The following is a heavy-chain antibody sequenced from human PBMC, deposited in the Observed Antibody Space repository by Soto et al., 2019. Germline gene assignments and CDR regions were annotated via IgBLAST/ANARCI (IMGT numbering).Heavy chain of an antibody. D-gene: IGHD6-13*01. CDR3: ARGRVAAGVDYYYYGMDV. CDR1: GGSISSYY. Sequence: SETLSLTCTVSGGSISSYYWSWIRQPPGKGLEWIGYIYYSGRTDYNPSLKSRVTISVDTSKNQFSLKLSSVTAADTAVYYCARGRVAAGVDYYYYGMDVWGQGTTVTVS. J-gene: IGHJ6*02. V-gene: IGHV4-59*01. CDR2: IYYSGRT.